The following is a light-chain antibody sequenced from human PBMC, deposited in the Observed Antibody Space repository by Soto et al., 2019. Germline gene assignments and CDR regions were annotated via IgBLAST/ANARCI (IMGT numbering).Light chain of an antibody. CDR1: SSDIGAYDF. CDR3: SSSTSRSTWV. J-gene: IGLJ3*02. V-gene: IGLV2-14*01. CDR2: EVT. Sequence: QSVLTQPASVSGSPGQSITISCTGTSSDIGAYDFVSWYQQHPGKAPKLLIFEVTNRPSRVSNRFSGSKSGNTASLSISGLQAEDEADYYCSSSTSRSTWVFGGGTKVTVL.